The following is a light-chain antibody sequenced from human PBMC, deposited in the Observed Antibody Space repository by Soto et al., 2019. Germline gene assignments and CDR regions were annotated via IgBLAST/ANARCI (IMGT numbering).Light chain of an antibody. J-gene: IGLJ1*01. V-gene: IGLV2-14*01. CDR2: DVS. CDR3: SSFSVASPL. CDR1: SRDIGGYNY. Sequence: QAVRAQPASMSGSPGHSVAISFAGTSRDIGGYNYVSWYQHHPVTAPKLIMYDVSSRPSGVSPRFSASKPRNTASLTISGLQAEDEADYYGSSFSVASPLFGTGTKVTVL.